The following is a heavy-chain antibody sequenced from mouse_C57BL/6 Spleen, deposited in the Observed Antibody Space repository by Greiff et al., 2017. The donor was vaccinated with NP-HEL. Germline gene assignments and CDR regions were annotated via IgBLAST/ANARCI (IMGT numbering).Heavy chain of an antibody. J-gene: IGHJ1*03. CDR2: ISYDGSN. V-gene: IGHV3-6*01. CDR3: AREDYGSSYGGYFDV. CDR1: GYSITSGYY. Sequence: EVKLMESGPGLVKPSQSLSLTCSVTGYSITSGYYWNWIRQFPGNKLEWMGYISYDGSNNYNPSLKNRISITRDTSKNQFFLKLNSVTTEDTATYYCAREDYGSSYGGYFDVWGTGTTVTVSS. D-gene: IGHD1-1*01.